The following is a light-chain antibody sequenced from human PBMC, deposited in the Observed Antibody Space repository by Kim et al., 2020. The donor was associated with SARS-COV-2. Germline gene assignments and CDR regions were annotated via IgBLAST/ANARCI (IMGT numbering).Light chain of an antibody. V-gene: IGLV10-54*01. Sequence: QTATLTCAGSRGNVGNQGVTWLQHHQGHPPKLLSYRNNNRPSGVSERFSASRSGNTAFLTIAGLQPDDEADYYCTTWDTRLSAQVFGGGTQLTVL. CDR2: RNN. CDR3: TTWDTRLSAQV. CDR1: RGNVGNQG. J-gene: IGLJ2*01.